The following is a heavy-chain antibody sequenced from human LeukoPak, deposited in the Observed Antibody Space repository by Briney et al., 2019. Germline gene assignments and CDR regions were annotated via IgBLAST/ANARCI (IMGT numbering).Heavy chain of an antibody. CDR2: IYYSGNT. CDR3: ARVRLVGYDILTGYYSFAY. J-gene: IGHJ4*02. D-gene: IGHD3-9*01. Sequence: PSETLSLTCTVSGGSISTYSWSWIRQPPGKGLEWIGYIYYSGNTNYNPSLKSRVTISVDTSKNQVSLKSGSVTAADTAWYFCARVRLVGYDILTGYYSFAYWGQGTLVTVSA. V-gene: IGHV4-59*01. CDR1: GGSISTYS.